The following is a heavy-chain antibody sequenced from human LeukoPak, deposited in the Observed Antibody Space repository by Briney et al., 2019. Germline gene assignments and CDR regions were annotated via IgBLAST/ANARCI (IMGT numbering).Heavy chain of an antibody. J-gene: IGHJ6*02. CDR2: IWYAGSNI. Sequence: PGRSLRLSCAASGFTFSTYGMHWVRQAPGKGLQWVAVIWYAGSNIYYADSVKGRFTISRDNSKNTLYLQMNSLRAEDTAVYYCARSRGYDSSGYYYVPPPDYYGMDVWGQGTTVTVSS. CDR1: GFTFSTYG. D-gene: IGHD3-22*01. CDR3: ARSRGYDSSGYYYVPPPDYYGMDV. V-gene: IGHV3-33*01.